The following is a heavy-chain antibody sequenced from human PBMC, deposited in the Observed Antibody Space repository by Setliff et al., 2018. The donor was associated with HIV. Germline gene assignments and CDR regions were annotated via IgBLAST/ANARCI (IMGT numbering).Heavy chain of an antibody. V-gene: IGHV3-74*01. D-gene: IGHD3-10*01. J-gene: IGHJ6*02. CDR2: LNTDGSNT. Sequence: GGSLRLSCAASGFTFSSYWMHWVRQAPGKGLVWVSRLNTDGSNTRYADSAKGRFTISRDNVKNTLYLQMNSLRGEDTAVYFCARGYYGSDLQNGMDVWGQGTTVTVSS. CDR3: ARGYYGSDLQNGMDV. CDR1: GFTFSSYW.